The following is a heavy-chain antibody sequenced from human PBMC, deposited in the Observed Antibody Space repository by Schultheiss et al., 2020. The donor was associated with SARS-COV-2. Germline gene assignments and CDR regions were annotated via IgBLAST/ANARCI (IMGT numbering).Heavy chain of an antibody. Sequence: GGSLRLSCAASGFIFGSYWMHWVRQAPGKGLLWVSRINSDGSALDYTDSVKGRFTISRDNAKNTLYLQMSSLRAEDTAVYYCARLNSSGWYWYFDYWGQGTLVTVSS. CDR3: ARLNSSGWYWYFDY. CDR1: GFIFGSYW. V-gene: IGHV3-74*01. CDR2: INSDGSAL. J-gene: IGHJ4*02. D-gene: IGHD6-19*01.